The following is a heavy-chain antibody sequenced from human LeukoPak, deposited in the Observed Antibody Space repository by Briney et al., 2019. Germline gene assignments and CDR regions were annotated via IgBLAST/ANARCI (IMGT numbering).Heavy chain of an antibody. V-gene: IGHV1-69*05. CDR3: ASRYVNTVTNEEGGY. J-gene: IGHJ4*02. D-gene: IGHD4-17*01. Sequence: ASVKVSCKASGYTFTGYYMHWVRQAPGQGLEWIGRIIPIFGTANYAQKFQGRVTITTDESTSTAYMELSSLRSEDTAVYYCASRYVNTVTNEEGGYWGQGTLVTVSS. CDR1: GYTFTGYY. CDR2: IIPIFGTA.